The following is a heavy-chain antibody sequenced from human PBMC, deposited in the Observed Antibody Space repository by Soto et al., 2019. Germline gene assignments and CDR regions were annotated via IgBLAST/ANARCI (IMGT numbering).Heavy chain of an antibody. D-gene: IGHD2-2*02. Sequence: QVQLVESGGGVVQPGRSLRLSCAASGFTFSSYGMHWVRQAPGKGLEWVAVISYDGSNKYYADSVKGRFTISRDNSKNTLYLQMNSLRAEDTAVYYCAQGYCSSTSCYRAPDYWGQGTLVTVSP. CDR3: AQGYCSSTSCYRAPDY. J-gene: IGHJ4*02. CDR1: GFTFSSYG. V-gene: IGHV3-30*18. CDR2: ISYDGSNK.